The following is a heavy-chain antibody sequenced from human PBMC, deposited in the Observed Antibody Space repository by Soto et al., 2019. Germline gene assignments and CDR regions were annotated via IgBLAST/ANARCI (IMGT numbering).Heavy chain of an antibody. CDR1: GGSISSYY. J-gene: IGHJ5*02. CDR3: ARANGDRFDP. CDR2: IYYSGIT. V-gene: IGHV4-59*01. D-gene: IGHD2-8*01. Sequence: PSETLSLTCTVSGGSISSYYWSWIRQPPGKGLEWIGYIYYSGITIYNPSLKSRVTISVDTSKNQFSLNLRSVTAADTALYYCARANGDRFDPWGQGTLVTVSS.